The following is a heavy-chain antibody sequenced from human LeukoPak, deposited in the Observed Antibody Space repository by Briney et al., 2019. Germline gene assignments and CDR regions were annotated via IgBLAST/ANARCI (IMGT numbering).Heavy chain of an antibody. CDR3: ARAGIAAAGTDFDY. CDR1: GGSISSYY. V-gene: IGHV4-59*08. D-gene: IGHD6-13*01. J-gene: IGHJ4*02. CDR2: IYYSGST. Sequence: PSETLSLTCTVSGGSISSYYWSWIGQPPGKGLEWIEYIYYSGSTNYNPSLKSRVTISVDTSKNQFSLKLSSVTAADTAVYYCARAGIAAAGTDFDYWGQGTLVTVSS.